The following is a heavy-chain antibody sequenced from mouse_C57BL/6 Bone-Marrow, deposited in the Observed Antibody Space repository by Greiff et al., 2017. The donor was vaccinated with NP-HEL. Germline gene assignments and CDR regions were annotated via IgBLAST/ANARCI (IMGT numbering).Heavy chain of an antibody. V-gene: IGHV14-3*01. CDR2: IDPANGNT. D-gene: IGHD1-1*01. Sequence: EVKLVESVAELVRPGASVKLSCTASGFNIKNTYMHWVKQRPEQGLEWIGRIDPANGNTKYAPKFQGKATITADTSSNTAYLQLSSLTSEDTAIYYCARSYYYGSSYVWFAYWGQGTLVTVSA. CDR3: ARSYYYGSSYVWFAY. CDR1: GFNIKNTY. J-gene: IGHJ3*01.